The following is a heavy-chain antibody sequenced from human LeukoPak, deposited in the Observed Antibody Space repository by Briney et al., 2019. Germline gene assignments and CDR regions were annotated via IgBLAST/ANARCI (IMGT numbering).Heavy chain of an antibody. D-gene: IGHD3-22*01. CDR1: GDSVSSNSAA. Sequence: SQTLSLTCAISGDSVSSNSAAWHWIRQSPSRGLEWLGRTYYRSKWYSDYAVSVKSRITINPDTSKNQFSLQLNSVTPEDTAVYYCARDNYYDSSGPSPMPVPFDPWGQGTLVTVSS. V-gene: IGHV6-1*01. J-gene: IGHJ5*02. CDR3: ARDNYYDSSGPSPMPVPFDP. CDR2: TYYRSKWYS.